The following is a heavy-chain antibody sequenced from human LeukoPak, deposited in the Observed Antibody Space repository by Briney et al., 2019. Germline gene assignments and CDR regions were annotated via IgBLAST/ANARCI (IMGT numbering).Heavy chain of an antibody. Sequence: PSQTLCLTCTLSGGSISSYYSTWVWQPPRKGLEWIWYIFYSGGSNYNPSLKSRVTISVDTSKNHFSLKLSSVTAADTAVYYCARLGSTFDIWGQGTMVTVSS. CDR1: GGSISSYY. CDR2: IFYSGGS. CDR3: ARLGSTFDI. J-gene: IGHJ3*02. D-gene: IGHD2-2*01. V-gene: IGHV4-59*08.